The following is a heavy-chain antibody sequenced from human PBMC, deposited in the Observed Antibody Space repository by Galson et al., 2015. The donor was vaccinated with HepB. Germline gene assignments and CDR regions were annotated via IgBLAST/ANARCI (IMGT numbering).Heavy chain of an antibody. CDR3: ARDRGGTHTDALDI. J-gene: IGHJ3*02. CDR1: GFSFSTYG. CDR2: IWYDGSNK. Sequence: SLRLSCAASGFSFSTYGMHWVRQAPGKGLEWVAVIWYDGSNKYYRDSVRGRFSVSRDNSKNTLYLQMNSLRAEDTAVYYCARDRGGTHTDALDIWGQGTLVTVSS. D-gene: IGHD1-1*01. V-gene: IGHV3-33*08.